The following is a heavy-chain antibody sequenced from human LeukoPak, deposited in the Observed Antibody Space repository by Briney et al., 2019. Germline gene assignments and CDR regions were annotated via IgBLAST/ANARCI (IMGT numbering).Heavy chain of an antibody. CDR2: IKQDGTDK. Sequence: GGSLRLSCAASGFTFSSYWMTWVRQAPGKGLEWVANIKQDGTDKYYGDSVKGRFTISRDNAKNSLFLQLGSLRADDTAVYYCARASMGGRDYHLDSWGQGTLVTVSS. CDR1: GFTFSSYW. V-gene: IGHV3-7*01. D-gene: IGHD4/OR15-4a*01. CDR3: ARASMGGRDYHLDS. J-gene: IGHJ4*02.